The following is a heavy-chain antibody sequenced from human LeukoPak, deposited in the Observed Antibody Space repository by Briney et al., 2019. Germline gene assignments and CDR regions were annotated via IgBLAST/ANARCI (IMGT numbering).Heavy chain of an antibody. CDR2: IFYSGST. CDR3: ARDNGYNSNFDY. CDR1: AYSISSGYY. J-gene: IGHJ4*02. Sequence: SETLSLTCSVSAYSISSGYYWGWVRQPPGKALEWIGNIFYSGSTNYNPSLKSRVTISVDTSKNQFSLKLSSVTAADTAVYYCARDNGYNSNFDYWGQGTLVTVSS. D-gene: IGHD5-24*01. V-gene: IGHV4-38-2*02.